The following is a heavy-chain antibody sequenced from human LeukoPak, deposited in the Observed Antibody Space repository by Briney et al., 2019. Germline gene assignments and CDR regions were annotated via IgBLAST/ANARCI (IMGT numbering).Heavy chain of an antibody. CDR3: ARDYSTVTTFFDY. V-gene: IGHV3-21*01. CDR1: GFTFSNYS. D-gene: IGHD4-17*01. CDR2: ITSSSTFR. Sequence: SGGSLRLSCVGFGFTFSNYSMNWVRQAPGKGLEWVSSITSSSTFRYYADSLTGRFTISRDNAENSLYLQMNSLRAGDTAVYYCARDYSTVTTFFDYWGQGTLVTVSS. J-gene: IGHJ4*02.